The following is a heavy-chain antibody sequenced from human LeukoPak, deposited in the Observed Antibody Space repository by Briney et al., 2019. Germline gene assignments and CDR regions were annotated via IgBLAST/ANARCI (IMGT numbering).Heavy chain of an antibody. J-gene: IGHJ4*02. CDR1: GYSFTTFH. CDR3: ARLCGAACYTPASDY. CDR2: VNPDNGNT. Sequence: ASVKVSCKAAGYSFTTFHMNWVRQAPGQGPEWMGWVNPDNGNTGFAQKFQGRVTKTRDTSINTAYIELSRLRSDDTAVYYCARLCGAACYTPASDYWGQGTLVTVSS. V-gene: IGHV1-2*02. D-gene: IGHD2-21*02.